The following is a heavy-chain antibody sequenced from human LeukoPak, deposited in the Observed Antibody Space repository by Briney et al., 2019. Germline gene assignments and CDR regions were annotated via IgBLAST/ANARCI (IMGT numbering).Heavy chain of an antibody. D-gene: IGHD4-17*01. J-gene: IGHJ4*02. CDR3: ARGAYGDYYFDY. CDR2: ISSSSSYI. Sequence: PGGSLRLSCAASGFTFSSYSMNWVRQAPGKGLEWVSPISSSSSYIYYADSVKGRFTISRDNAKNSLYLRMNSLRAEDTAVYYCARGAYGDYYFDYWGQGTLVTVSS. V-gene: IGHV3-21*01. CDR1: GFTFSSYS.